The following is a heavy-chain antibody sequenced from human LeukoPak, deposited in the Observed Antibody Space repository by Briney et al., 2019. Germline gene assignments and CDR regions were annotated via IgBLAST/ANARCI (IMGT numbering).Heavy chain of an antibody. V-gene: IGHV1-2*06. J-gene: IGHJ4*02. CDR3: ARVQTTFGGNHDY. CDR1: GYTFTGYY. Sequence: ASVKVSCKASGYTFTGYYMHWVRQAPGQGLEWMGRINPNSGSTNCAQKFQGRVTMTRDTSISTAYMELSRLRSDDTAVYYCARVQTTFGGNHDYWGQGTLVTVSS. CDR2: INPNSGST. D-gene: IGHD3-16*01.